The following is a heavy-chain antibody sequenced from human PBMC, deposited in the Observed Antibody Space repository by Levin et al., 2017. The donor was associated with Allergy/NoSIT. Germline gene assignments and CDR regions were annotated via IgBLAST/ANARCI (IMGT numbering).Heavy chain of an antibody. CDR1: GFTVSSNY. V-gene: IGHV3-66*01. D-gene: IGHD1-7*01. J-gene: IGHJ4*02. CDR3: ARDPGWNYGDDY. CDR2: IYSGGST. Sequence: LSLTCAASGFTVSSNYMSWVRQAPGKGLEWVSVIYSGGSTYYADSVKGRFTISRDNSKNTLYLQMNSLRAEDTAVYYCARDPGWNYGDDYWGQGTLVTVSS.